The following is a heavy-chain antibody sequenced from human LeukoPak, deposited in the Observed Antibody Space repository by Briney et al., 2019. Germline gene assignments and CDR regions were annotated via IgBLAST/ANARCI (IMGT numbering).Heavy chain of an antibody. J-gene: IGHJ4*02. CDR3: ARHNHIEQQWLVSYYFDY. CDR2: INHSGST. V-gene: IGHV4-34*01. CDR1: GGSSSGYY. D-gene: IGHD6-19*01. Sequence: PSETLSPTCAVYGGSSSGYYWSWIRQPPGKGLEWIGEINHSGSTNYNPSLKSRVTISVDTSKNQFSLKLSSVTAADTAVYYCARHNHIEQQWLVSYYFDYWGQGTLVTVSS.